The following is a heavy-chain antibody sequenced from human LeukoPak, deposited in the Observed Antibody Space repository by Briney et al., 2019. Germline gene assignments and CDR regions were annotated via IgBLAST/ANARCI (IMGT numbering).Heavy chain of an antibody. CDR2: IIPILGTA. CDR3: ARADTAMDSTYLYGMDV. D-gene: IGHD5-18*01. CDR1: GGTFSSYA. V-gene: IGHV1-69*13. Sequence: SVKVSCKASGGTFSSYAISWVRQAPGQGLEWMGGIIPILGTANYAQKFQGRVTITADESTSTAYMELSSLRSEDTAVYYCARADTAMDSTYLYGMDVWGQGTTVTVSS. J-gene: IGHJ6*02.